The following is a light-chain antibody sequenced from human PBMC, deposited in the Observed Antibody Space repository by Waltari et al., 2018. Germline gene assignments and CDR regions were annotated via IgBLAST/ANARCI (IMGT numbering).Light chain of an antibody. Sequence: MTQSPLSLPVTPGEPASISCRSSQSLLHTNAYNYLDWYLQKPGQSPQLLIYLGSNRASGVPDRFSGSGSGTDFTLKISRVEAEDVGIYYCMQSLQTPYTFGQGTKLEVK. V-gene: IGKV2-28*01. CDR1: QSLLHTNAYNY. CDR2: LGS. J-gene: IGKJ2*01. CDR3: MQSLQTPYT.